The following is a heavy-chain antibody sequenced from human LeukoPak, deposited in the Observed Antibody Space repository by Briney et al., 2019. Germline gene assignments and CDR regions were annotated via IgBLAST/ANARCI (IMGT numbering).Heavy chain of an antibody. D-gene: IGHD3-3*01. CDR3: ARDRAWNYFDY. J-gene: IGHJ4*02. CDR1: GFTFSRHG. V-gene: IGHV3-30*03. CDR2: ISNDGSRK. Sequence: GGSLRLSCAPSGFTFSRHGMHWVRQAPGKGLEWVAIISNDGSRKYYAHSVEGRFTISRDNSKNTPYLQMDNLRAEDTAVYYCARDRAWNYFDYWGQGTLVTVSS.